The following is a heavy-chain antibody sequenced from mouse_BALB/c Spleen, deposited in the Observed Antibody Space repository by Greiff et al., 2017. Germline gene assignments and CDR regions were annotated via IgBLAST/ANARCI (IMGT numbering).Heavy chain of an antibody. D-gene: IGHD1-1*01. V-gene: IGHV5-17*02. CDR1: GFTFSSFG. J-gene: IGHJ2*01. CDR3: ARHNYYGRTDRYFDY. CDR2: ISSGSSTI. Sequence: EVQLVESGGGLVQPGGSRKLSCAASGFTFSSFGMHWVRQAPEKGLEWVAYISSGSSTIYYADTVKGRFTISRDNPKNTLYLQMSSLKSEDTAMYYCARHNYYGRTDRYFDYWGQGTTLTVSS.